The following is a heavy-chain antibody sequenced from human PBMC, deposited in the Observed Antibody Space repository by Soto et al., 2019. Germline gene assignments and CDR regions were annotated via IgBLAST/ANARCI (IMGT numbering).Heavy chain of an antibody. CDR1: GYTFTSYA. D-gene: IGHD3-16*01. CDR2: INAGNGNT. V-gene: IGHV1-3*01. J-gene: IGHJ3*02. Sequence: GASVKVSCKASGYTFTSYAMHWVRQAPGQRLEWMGWINAGNGNTKYSQKFQGRVTITRDTSASTAYMELSSLRSEDTAVYYCARRSGLMLRGVKVFGDAFDIWGQGTMVT. CDR3: ARRSGLMLRGVKVFGDAFDI.